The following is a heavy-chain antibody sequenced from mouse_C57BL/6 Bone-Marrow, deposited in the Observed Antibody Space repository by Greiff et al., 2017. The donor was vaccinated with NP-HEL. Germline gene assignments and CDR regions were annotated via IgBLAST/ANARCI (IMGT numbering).Heavy chain of an antibody. CDR3: ARDFLNGY. CDR1: GFTFSSYA. V-gene: IGHV5-4*01. J-gene: IGHJ2*01. CDR2: ISDGGSYT. Sequence: EVKVVESGGGLVKPGGSLKLSCAASGFTFSSYAMSWVRQTPEKRLEWVATISDGGSYTYYPDNVKGRFTISRDNAKNNLYLQMSHLKSEDTAMYYCARDFLNGYWGQGTTLTVSS.